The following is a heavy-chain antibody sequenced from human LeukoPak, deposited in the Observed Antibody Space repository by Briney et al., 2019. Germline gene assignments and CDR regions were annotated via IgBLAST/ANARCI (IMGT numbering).Heavy chain of an antibody. J-gene: IGHJ4*02. CDR3: ARGGLARGGAFDY. D-gene: IGHD6-19*01. Sequence: GRSLRLSCAASGFTFSSYEMNWVRQAPGEGLEWVSYISSSGTTIYYADSVKGRFTISRDNAKISLYLQMNSLRAEDTPVYYCARGGLARGGAFDYWGQGTLVTVSS. V-gene: IGHV3-48*03. CDR1: GFTFSSYE. CDR2: ISSSGTTI.